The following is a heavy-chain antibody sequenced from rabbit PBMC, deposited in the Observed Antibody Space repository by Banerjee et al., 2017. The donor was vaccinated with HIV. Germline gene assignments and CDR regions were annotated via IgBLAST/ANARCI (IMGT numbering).Heavy chain of an antibody. CDR3: VRDLAMTMVIGGFNL. J-gene: IGHJ4*01. D-gene: IGHD2-1*01. V-gene: IGHV1S45*01. CDR1: GFSFSSSYW. Sequence: QQQLVESGGDLVKPEGSLTLTCTASGFSFSSSYWICWVRQAPGKGLEWIACIYTTSGSTWYATWVNGRFTISRTTTTVTLQMTSLTVADTATYFCVRDLAMTMVIGGFNLWGQGTLVTVS. CDR2: IYTTSGST.